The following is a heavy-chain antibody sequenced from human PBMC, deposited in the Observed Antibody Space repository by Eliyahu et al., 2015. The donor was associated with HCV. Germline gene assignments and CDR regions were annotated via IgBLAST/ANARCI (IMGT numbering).Heavy chain of an antibody. Sequence: QVQLVQSGAEVKXPGASVXVSCKASGYTFTAYYXHXVRXAPGQGLXWMGWINPNSGGTSSAQKFQGRFTMTRAISLSTAYMELSRLRSDDTAMYYCARSSAHTPPRRFDFWGQGVLVTVSS. J-gene: IGHJ4*02. CDR1: GYTFTAYY. CDR2: INPNSGGT. D-gene: IGHD2-15*01. V-gene: IGHV1-2*02. CDR3: ARSSAHTPPRRFDF.